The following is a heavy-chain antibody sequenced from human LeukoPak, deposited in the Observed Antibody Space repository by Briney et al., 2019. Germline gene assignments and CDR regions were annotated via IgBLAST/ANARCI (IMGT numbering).Heavy chain of an antibody. D-gene: IGHD3-16*02. V-gene: IGHV3-7*03. CDR3: ARLVAFGGVVVP. Sequence: GGSLRLSCAASGFTFSSYWMSWVRQAPGKGLEWVANIKQDGSEKYYVDSVKGRSTVSRDNAKKSLYLQMNSLRVEGTAVYYCARLVAFGGVVVPWGQGTLVTVPS. CDR2: IKQDGSEK. J-gene: IGHJ5*02. CDR1: GFTFSSYW.